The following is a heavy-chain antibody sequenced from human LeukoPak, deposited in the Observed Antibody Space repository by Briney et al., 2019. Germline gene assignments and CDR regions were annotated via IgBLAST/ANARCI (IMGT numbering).Heavy chain of an antibody. CDR1: GYTFTSYY. Sequence: SVKVSCKASGYTFTSYYMHWVRQAPGQGLEWMGIINPSGGSTSYAQKFQGRVTMTRDTSTSTVYMELSSLRSEDTAVYYCARRNCSSTSCSRSGAFDIWGQGTMVTVSS. J-gene: IGHJ3*02. V-gene: IGHV1-46*03. CDR2: INPSGGST. D-gene: IGHD2-2*01. CDR3: ARRNCSSTSCSRSGAFDI.